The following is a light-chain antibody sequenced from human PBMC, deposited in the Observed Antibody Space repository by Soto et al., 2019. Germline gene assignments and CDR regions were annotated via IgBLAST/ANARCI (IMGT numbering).Light chain of an antibody. Sequence: QSALTQPASVSGSPGQSITISCTGTNSDVGGYDRVSWYQHHPGKAPKLLIFEVYNRLSEISDRFSGSKYGDTASLTISGLQAEDEADYYCISYIPSTTTHWVFGGGTKLTVL. CDR2: EVY. V-gene: IGLV2-14*01. CDR3: ISYIPSTTTHWV. J-gene: IGLJ3*02. CDR1: NSDVGGYDR.